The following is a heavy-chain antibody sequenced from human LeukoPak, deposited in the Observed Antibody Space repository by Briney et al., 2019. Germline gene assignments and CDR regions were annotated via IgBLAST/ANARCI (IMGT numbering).Heavy chain of an antibody. Sequence: GGSLRLSCTASGFTFSDYYMSWIRQTPGKGLEWLSYIGGSATAINYADSVKGRFTISRDNAKKSLYLQMNSLRAEETAMYYCARVGPVGRAFDIWGQGTMVTVSS. J-gene: IGHJ3*02. D-gene: IGHD1-26*01. CDR1: GFTFSDYY. CDR3: ARVGPVGRAFDI. V-gene: IGHV3-11*01. CDR2: IGGSATAI.